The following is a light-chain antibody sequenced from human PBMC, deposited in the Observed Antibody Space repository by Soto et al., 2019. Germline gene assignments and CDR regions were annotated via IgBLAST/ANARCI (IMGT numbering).Light chain of an antibody. J-gene: IGKJ5*01. V-gene: IGKV1-33*01. CDR3: QQYGSLPPVT. Sequence: DIQMTQSPSSLSASVGATVTITCQASQDISNYLNWYQQKPGRAPTLLIHDSSNLLRGVSSRFSGRRSGTEFTLIISGLQPEDFATYYCQQYGSLPPVTFGQGTRLDMK. CDR2: DSS. CDR1: QDISNY.